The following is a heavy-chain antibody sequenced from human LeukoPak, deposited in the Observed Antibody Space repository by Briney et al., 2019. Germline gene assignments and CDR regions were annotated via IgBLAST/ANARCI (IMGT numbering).Heavy chain of an antibody. CDR1: GFTFSSYA. CDR3: AKDMSSSWSDAFDI. D-gene: IGHD6-13*01. CDR2: ISYDGSNK. Sequence: GGSLRLSCAASGFTFSSYAMHWVRQAPGKGLEWVAVISYDGSNKYYADSVKGRFTISRDNSKNTLYLQMNSLRAEDTAVYYCAKDMSSSWSDAFDIWGQGTMVTVSS. V-gene: IGHV3-30-3*01. J-gene: IGHJ3*02.